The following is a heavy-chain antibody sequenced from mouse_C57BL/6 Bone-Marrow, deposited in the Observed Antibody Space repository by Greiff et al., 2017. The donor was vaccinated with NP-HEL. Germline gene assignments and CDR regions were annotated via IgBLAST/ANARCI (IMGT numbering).Heavy chain of an antibody. J-gene: IGHJ2*01. V-gene: IGHV14-4*01. CDR2: IDPENGDT. Sequence: EVKLQESGAELVRPGASVKLSCTASGFNIKDDYMHWVKQRPEQGLEWIGWIDPENGDTEYASKFQGKATITADTSSNTAYLQLSSLTSEDTAVYYCTFLITTVVERILDYWGQGTTLTVSS. CDR1: GFNIKDDY. D-gene: IGHD1-1*01. CDR3: TFLITTVVERILDY.